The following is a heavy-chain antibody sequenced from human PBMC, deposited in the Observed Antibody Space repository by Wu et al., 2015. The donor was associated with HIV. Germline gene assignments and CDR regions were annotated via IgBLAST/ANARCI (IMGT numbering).Heavy chain of an antibody. J-gene: IGHJ6*02. CDR2: IRPDSGAT. CDR3: ARIQLWPQYYYYGMDV. V-gene: IGHV1-2*02. CDR1: GYTFTAHY. Sequence: QVQLVQSGAEVTKPGASVRVSCQTSGYTFTAHYIHWVRQAPGQGLEWMGWIRPDSGATVXAEKFEDRVTLTRDASISTAYMELSRLRSDDTAVYYCARIQLWPQYYYYGMDVWGQGTNGHRLL. D-gene: IGHD5-18*01.